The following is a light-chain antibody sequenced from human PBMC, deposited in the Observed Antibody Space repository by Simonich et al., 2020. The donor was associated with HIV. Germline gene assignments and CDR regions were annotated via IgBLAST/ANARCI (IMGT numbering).Light chain of an antibody. V-gene: IGKV4-1*01. CDR2: WAS. CDR3: QQYYTTPQT. CDR1: QSVYSRSNNKNS. J-gene: IGKJ2*01. Sequence: MVMPHSPTSLPVSLGEGATINSRSGQSVYSRSNNKNSLTWSQTKPGQPPKLLIYWASARESGVPDRFRGSGSGTDFTLTISSLQAEDVAVYYCQQYYTTPQTFGQGTKLEIK.